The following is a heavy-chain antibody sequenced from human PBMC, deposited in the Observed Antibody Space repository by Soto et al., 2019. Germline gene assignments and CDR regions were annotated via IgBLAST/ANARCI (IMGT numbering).Heavy chain of an antibody. CDR2: MNPNSGDT. V-gene: IGHV1-2*02. CDR1: GYRFSDYY. Sequence: QVQLVQSGAEVKKPGASVTVSCKASGYRFSDYYLHWVRQAPGQGPEWMGWMNPNSGDTKYAQKFKGRVTMTRDTYVTTAFMELNWLKSDDTAVYYCARESGGATATLDYYYFYMDVWGIGTTVTVSS. J-gene: IGHJ6*03. D-gene: IGHD5-12*01. CDR3: ARESGGATATLDYYYFYMDV.